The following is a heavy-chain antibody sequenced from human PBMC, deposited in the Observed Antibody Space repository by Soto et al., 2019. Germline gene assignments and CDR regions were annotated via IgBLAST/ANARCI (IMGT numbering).Heavy chain of an antibody. CDR2: IYYSGST. J-gene: IGHJ5*02. CDR3: ARSPYDILTGYSNNWFDP. V-gene: IGHV4-31*03. Sequence: QVQLQESGPGLVKPSQTLSLTCTVSGGSISSGGYYWSWIRQHPGKGLEWIGYIYYSGSTYYNPSPKSRGTISVDTSKNQFSLKLSSVTAADTAVYYCARSPYDILTGYSNNWFDPWGQGTLVTVSS. CDR1: GGSISSGGYY. D-gene: IGHD3-9*01.